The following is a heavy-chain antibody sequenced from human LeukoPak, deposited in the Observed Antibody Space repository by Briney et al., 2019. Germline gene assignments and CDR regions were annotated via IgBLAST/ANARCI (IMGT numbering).Heavy chain of an antibody. CDR2: IWYDGSNK. V-gene: IGHV3-33*01. CDR1: GFIFSSYG. Sequence: GGSLRLSCAASGFIFSSYGMHWVRQAPGKGLEWVSDIWYDGSNKYYADSVKGRSTISRDNAKNTLYLQMNSLRAEDTAVYYCARDSSSGWFDAFDIWGQGTMVTVS. CDR3: ARDSSSGWFDAFDI. D-gene: IGHD6-19*01. J-gene: IGHJ3*02.